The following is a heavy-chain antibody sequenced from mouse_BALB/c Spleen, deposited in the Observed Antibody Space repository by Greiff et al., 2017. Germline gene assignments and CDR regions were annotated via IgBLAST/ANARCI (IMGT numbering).Heavy chain of an antibody. Sequence: EVHLVESGPGLVKPSQSLSLTCTVTGYSITSDYAWNWIRQFPGNKLEWMGYISYSGSTSYNPSLKSRISITRDTSKNQFFLQLNSVTTEDTATYYCASAMITTGWFAYWGQGTLVTVSA. CDR3: ASAMITTGWFAY. D-gene: IGHD2-4*01. J-gene: IGHJ3*01. CDR2: ISYSGST. V-gene: IGHV3-2*02. CDR1: GYSITSDYA.